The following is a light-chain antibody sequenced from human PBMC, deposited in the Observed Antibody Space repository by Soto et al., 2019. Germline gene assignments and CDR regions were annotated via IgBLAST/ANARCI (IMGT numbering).Light chain of an antibody. J-gene: IGLJ1*01. CDR1: TSDFGFYNY. CDR2: EVT. CDR3: SSYTSSSTLSYA. Sequence: QSVLTQPASVSGSPGQSITISCTVTTSDFGFYNYVSWYQHHPGKAPKLLIYEVTNRHSGVSNRVSGSKSGNTASLTISGLQAEDEADYYCSSYTSSSTLSYAFGTGTKVTVL. V-gene: IGLV2-14*01.